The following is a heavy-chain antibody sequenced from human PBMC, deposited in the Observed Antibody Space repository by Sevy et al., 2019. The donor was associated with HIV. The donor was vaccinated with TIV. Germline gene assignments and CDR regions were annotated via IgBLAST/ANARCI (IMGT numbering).Heavy chain of an antibody. J-gene: IGHJ4*02. D-gene: IGHD3-16*02. CDR1: GFMFNTYS. CDR3: LRTVSGTFRYDDY. V-gene: IGHV3-48*01. CDR2: INSGSGAI. Sequence: GGSLRLSCAASGFMFNTYSMNWVRQAPGTGLEWLSYINSGSGAISYADSVKGRFTISRDNAKNSLYLQMNSLRAEDTAVYYCLRTVSGTFRYDDYWGQGTLVTVSS.